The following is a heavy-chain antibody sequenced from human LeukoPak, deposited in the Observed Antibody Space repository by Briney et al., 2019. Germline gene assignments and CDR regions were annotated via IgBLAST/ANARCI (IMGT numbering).Heavy chain of an antibody. CDR3: ARVPISVDAFDI. CDR2: IIPILGIV. Sequence: ASVKVSCKASGGTFSSYAISWVRQAPGQGLEWMGRIIPILGIVNYAQKFQGRVTITADKSTSTAYMELSSLRSEDTAVYYCARVPISVDAFDIWGQGTMVTVSS. J-gene: IGHJ3*02. V-gene: IGHV1-69*04. CDR1: GGTFSSYA. D-gene: IGHD3-9*01.